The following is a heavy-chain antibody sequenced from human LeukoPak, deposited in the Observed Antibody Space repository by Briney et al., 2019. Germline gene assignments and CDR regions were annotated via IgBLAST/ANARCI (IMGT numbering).Heavy chain of an antibody. Sequence: GGSLRLSCAASGFTVSSNYMSWVRQAPGKGLEWVSTIYSGGGTYYADSVKGRFTISRDNAKNSLYLQMNSLRAEDTAVYYCARDRGVGATSDYYMDVWGKGTTVTVSS. CDR1: GFTVSSNY. CDR2: IYSGGGT. D-gene: IGHD1-26*01. CDR3: ARDRGVGATSDYYMDV. V-gene: IGHV3-66*01. J-gene: IGHJ6*03.